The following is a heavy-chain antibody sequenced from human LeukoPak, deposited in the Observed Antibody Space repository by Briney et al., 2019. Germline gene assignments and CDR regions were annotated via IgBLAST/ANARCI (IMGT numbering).Heavy chain of an antibody. CDR3: ARQGPLTTAVTTRTNPFDY. Sequence: SETLSLTCTVSGGXISSSYCSWIRQPPGKGREWIGHIYYSGSTNYNPSFKSQVTISVDTSKNQFSLKLNSVTAADTAVYYCARQGPLTTAVTTRTNPFDYWGQGTLVTVSS. D-gene: IGHD4-11*01. CDR2: IYYSGST. J-gene: IGHJ4*02. V-gene: IGHV4-59*08. CDR1: GGXISSSY.